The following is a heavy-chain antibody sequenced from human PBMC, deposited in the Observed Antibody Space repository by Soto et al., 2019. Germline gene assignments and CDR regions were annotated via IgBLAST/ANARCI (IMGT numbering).Heavy chain of an antibody. V-gene: IGHV3-30-3*01. J-gene: IGHJ4*02. D-gene: IGHD4-17*01. CDR1: GFTFSSYA. Sequence: HPGGSLRLSCAASGFTFSSYAMHWVRQAPGKGLEWVAVISYDGSNKYYADSVKGRFTISRDNSKNTLYLQMNSLRDEDTAVYYCAKGPVYADYVGYWGQGTLVTVCS. CDR2: ISYDGSNK. CDR3: AKGPVYADYVGY.